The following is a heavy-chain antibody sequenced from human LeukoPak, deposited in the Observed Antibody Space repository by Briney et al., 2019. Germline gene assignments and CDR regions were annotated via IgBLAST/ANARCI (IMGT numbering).Heavy chain of an antibody. CDR3: ARDPFIMITFGGVIPREGFDP. D-gene: IGHD3-16*02. CDR2: IIPIFGTA. V-gene: IGHV1-69*13. Sequence: SVKVSCKASGGTFSSYAISWVRQAPGQGLEWMGGIIPIFGTANYAQKFQGRVTITADESTSTAYMELSRLRSDDTAVHYCARDPFIMITFGGVIPREGFDPWGQGTLVTVSS. CDR1: GGTFSSYA. J-gene: IGHJ5*02.